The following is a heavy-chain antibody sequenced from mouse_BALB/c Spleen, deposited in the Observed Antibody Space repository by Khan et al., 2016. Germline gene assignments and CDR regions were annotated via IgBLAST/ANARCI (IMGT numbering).Heavy chain of an antibody. CDR2: IRLKSDNYAT. D-gene: IGHD1-2*01. CDR3: TCTATEDYFDY. Sequence: EVKLVESGGGLVQPGGSMKLSCVASGFTFSSYWMSWVRQSPEKGLEWVAEIRLKSDNYATHYAESVKGKFTISRDDSKSRLYLQMNSLRAEDTGSYYCTCTATEDYFDYWGQGTTLTVSS. J-gene: IGHJ2*01. CDR1: GFTFSSYW. V-gene: IGHV6-6*02.